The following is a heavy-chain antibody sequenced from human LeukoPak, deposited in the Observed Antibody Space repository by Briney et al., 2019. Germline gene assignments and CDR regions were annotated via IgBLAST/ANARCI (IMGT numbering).Heavy chain of an antibody. Sequence: ASVKVSCRASGYTFTSYGISWVRQAPGQGLEWMGWISAYNGNTNYAQKLQGRVTMTTDTSTSTAYMELRSLRSDDTAVYYCASGGGPYYDSSGFVDYWGQGTLVTVSS. D-gene: IGHD3-22*01. CDR1: GYTFTSYG. CDR2: ISAYNGNT. V-gene: IGHV1-18*01. J-gene: IGHJ4*02. CDR3: ASGGGPYYDSSGFVDY.